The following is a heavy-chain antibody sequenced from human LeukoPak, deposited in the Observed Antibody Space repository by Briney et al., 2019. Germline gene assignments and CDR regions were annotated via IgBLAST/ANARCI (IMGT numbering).Heavy chain of an antibody. V-gene: IGHV3-30*04. CDR3: ARSEFYGSGSYRNDAFDI. D-gene: IGHD3-10*01. CDR2: IRYDGSNK. J-gene: IGHJ3*02. CDR1: GFTFSTYA. Sequence: GRSLRLSCVASGFTFSTYAVHWVRQAPGKGLEWVAFIRYDGSNKYYADSVKGRFTISRHNSKNTLYLQMNSLRAEDTAVYYCARSEFYGSGSYRNDAFDIWGQGTMVTVSS.